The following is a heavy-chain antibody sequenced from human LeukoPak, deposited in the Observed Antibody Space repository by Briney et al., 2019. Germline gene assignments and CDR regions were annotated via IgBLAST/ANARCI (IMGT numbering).Heavy chain of an antibody. D-gene: IGHD4-11*01. CDR1: GFTFSSYA. CDR3: AKAPRGTTPYYFDY. CDR2: ISAGGGGT. J-gene: IGHJ4*02. V-gene: IGHV3-23*01. Sequence: GGSLRLSCAASGFTFSSYAMTWVRQALGKGLEWVSGISAGGGGTYYSDSVRGRFTISRDNSKNTLYLQMSSLRAEDTAVYYCAKAPRGTTPYYFDYWGQGTLVTVSS.